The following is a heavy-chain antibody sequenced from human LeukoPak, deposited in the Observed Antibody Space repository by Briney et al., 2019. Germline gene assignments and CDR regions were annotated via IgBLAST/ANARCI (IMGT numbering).Heavy chain of an antibody. Sequence: ASVKVSCKASGYTFTSYYMHWVRQAPGQGLEWMGIINPTGGSATYAQKFQGRVTMTRDTSTSTVYMELSSLRSDDTAVYYCARTAARRFDYWGQGTLVTVSS. J-gene: IGHJ4*02. D-gene: IGHD6-6*01. V-gene: IGHV1-46*01. CDR1: GYTFTSYY. CDR3: ARTAARRFDY. CDR2: INPTGGSA.